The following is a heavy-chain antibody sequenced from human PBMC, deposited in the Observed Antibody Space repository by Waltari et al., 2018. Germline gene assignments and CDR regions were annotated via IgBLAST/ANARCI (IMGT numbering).Heavy chain of an antibody. V-gene: IGHV4-38-2*01. D-gene: IGHD6-6*01. CDR2: IHHSGIT. J-gene: IGHJ4*02. Sequence: QVQLQESGPGLVKPSETLSLTCVVSGYYLSSGFYWGWIRQPPGKGLEWIASIHHSGITHYNPSLQSRVIISVDTSKNQFSLKLNSVTATDTAVYYCGRLEGQLVEYWGQGTLVTVSS. CDR1: GYYLSSGFY. CDR3: GRLEGQLVEY.